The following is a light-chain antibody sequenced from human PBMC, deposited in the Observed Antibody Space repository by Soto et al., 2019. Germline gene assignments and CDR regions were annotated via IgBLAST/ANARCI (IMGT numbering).Light chain of an antibody. CDR1: QGISNY. J-gene: IGKJ5*01. CDR2: AAS. Sequence: DIQFTQAPIFLSSSLLDIVTITCRASQGISNYLVWYQQKAGTAPKSLIYAASTLQTGVPSRFSGRRSGTEFTLTISSLQPEDSATYYCRQHNSFPITFGQGTRLEIK. V-gene: IGKV1-9*01. CDR3: RQHNSFPIT.